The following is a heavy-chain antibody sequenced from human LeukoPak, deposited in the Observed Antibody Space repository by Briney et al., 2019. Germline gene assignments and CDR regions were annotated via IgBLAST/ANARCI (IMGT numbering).Heavy chain of an antibody. CDR2: LYYTGST. Sequence: PSETLSLTCTVSGASITSSAYYWGWIRQPPGEGLEWIGRLYYTGSTYDNPSLRSRVSISVDTSKTHFSLRLYSVTAADTAVYFCARDVWYFGSGSYSLSWCDSWGQGTLVTVSS. V-gene: IGHV4-39*07. CDR1: GASITSSAYY. J-gene: IGHJ5*01. D-gene: IGHD3-10*01. CDR3: ARDVWYFGSGSYSLSWCDS.